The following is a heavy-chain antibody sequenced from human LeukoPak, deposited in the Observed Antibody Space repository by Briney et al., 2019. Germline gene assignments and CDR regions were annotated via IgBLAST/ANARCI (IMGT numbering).Heavy chain of an antibody. V-gene: IGHV3-23*01. CDR3: AKEGGYYYDSSGHTLSDAFAV. Sequence: GGSLRLSCAASGFTFSTYAMSWVRQAPGKGLEWVSTLTGRGGGTYYADSVKGRFAISRGDSKNTLYLQMTSLRAENTAVYYCAKEGGYYYDSSGHTLSDAFAVWGQGTMVTVSS. CDR1: GFTFSTYA. D-gene: IGHD3-22*01. CDR2: LTGRGGGT. J-gene: IGHJ3*01.